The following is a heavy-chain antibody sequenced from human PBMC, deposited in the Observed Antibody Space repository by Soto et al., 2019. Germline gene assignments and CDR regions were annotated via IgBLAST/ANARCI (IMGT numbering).Heavy chain of an antibody. V-gene: IGHV4-39*01. CDR2: VYHTGTT. CDR3: ARQTSRTTLASHGRSNGFDP. J-gene: IGHJ5*02. D-gene: IGHD1-1*01. CDR1: GASISSITHF. Sequence: QLQLRESGPGLVKPSETLSLSCTVSGASISSITHFWGWVRQSPGKGLDWIGNVYHTGTTHYNPSLKNLATISVDTSKDQFSLQLTSVTAADTAVYYCARQTSRTTLASHGRSNGFDPWGPGTLVIVSS.